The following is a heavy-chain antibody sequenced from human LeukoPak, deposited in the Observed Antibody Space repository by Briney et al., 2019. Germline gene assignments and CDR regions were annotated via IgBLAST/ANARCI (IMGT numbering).Heavy chain of an antibody. CDR1: GGSISSYY. J-gene: IGHJ4*02. CDR2: IYYSGST. V-gene: IGHV4-59*01. CDR3: ARGWGYYDFWSGYYGFDY. D-gene: IGHD3-3*01. Sequence: PSETLSLTCTVSGGSISSYYWSWIRQPPGKGLEWIGYIYYSGSTNYNPSLKSRVTISVDTSKNQFSLKLSSVTAADTAVYYCARGWGYYDFWSGYYGFDYRGQGTLVTVSS.